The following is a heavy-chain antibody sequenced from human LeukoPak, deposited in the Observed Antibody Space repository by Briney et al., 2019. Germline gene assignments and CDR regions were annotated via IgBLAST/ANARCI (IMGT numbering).Heavy chain of an antibody. Sequence: SETLSLTCPVFGYSISSGFYRGWIRPPPGKGPGWVGSIYHSGSTYYNPSLKSRVTISVDTSKNQFSLKLSSVTAADTAVYYCARVGYFDWLLIFDYWGQGTLVTVSS. V-gene: IGHV4-38-2*02. D-gene: IGHD3-9*01. J-gene: IGHJ4*02. CDR2: IYHSGST. CDR3: ARVGYFDWLLIFDY. CDR1: GYSISSGFY.